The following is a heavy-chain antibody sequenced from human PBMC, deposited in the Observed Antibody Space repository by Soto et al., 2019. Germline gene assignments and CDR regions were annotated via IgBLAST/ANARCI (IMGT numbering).Heavy chain of an antibody. D-gene: IGHD1-7*01. Sequence: QVQLQQWGAGLLKPSETLSLTCAVYGGSFSGYYWSWIRQPPGKGLEWIWEINRSGSTNYNPSLKSRVSISRDTSKNQFSLRLSSVSAADTAVYYCARRSKKTGTPIRGFDPWGQGTLVTLSS. CDR2: INRSGST. CDR1: GGSFSGYY. V-gene: IGHV4-34*01. J-gene: IGHJ5*02. CDR3: ARRSKKTGTPIRGFDP.